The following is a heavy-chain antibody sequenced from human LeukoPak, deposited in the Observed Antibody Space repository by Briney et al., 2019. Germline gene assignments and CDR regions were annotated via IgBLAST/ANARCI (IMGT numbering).Heavy chain of an antibody. J-gene: IGHJ3*02. Sequence: SETLSLTCTVSGGSISRSYWSWIRQPPGKRLEWFGYIYYSGTTNYNPSLKSRLTISVDTSNNQFSLKLSSVTAADTAVYYCARQYCTSTTCRTFDIWGQGTMVTVSS. D-gene: IGHD2-2*01. V-gene: IGHV4-59*01. CDR2: IYYSGTT. CDR3: ARQYCTSTTCRTFDI. CDR1: GGSISRSY.